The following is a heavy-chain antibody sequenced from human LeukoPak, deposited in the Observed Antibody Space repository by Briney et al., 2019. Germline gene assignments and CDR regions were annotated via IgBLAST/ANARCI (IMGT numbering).Heavy chain of an antibody. Sequence: NSSETLSLTCTVSGGSINSRSDYWGWIRQPPGKGLEWIGSIYYSGSTHYNPSLKSRVAMSIDTSKNQFALRLSSVTAADTAVYYCARRPGEYGGNDFDYWGQGTLVTVSS. J-gene: IGHJ4*02. CDR3: ARRPGEYGGNDFDY. CDR2: IYYSGST. D-gene: IGHD4/OR15-4a*01. CDR1: GGSINSRSDY. V-gene: IGHV4-39*01.